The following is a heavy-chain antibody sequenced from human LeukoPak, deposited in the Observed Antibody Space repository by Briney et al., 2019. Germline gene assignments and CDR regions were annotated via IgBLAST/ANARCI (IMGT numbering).Heavy chain of an antibody. D-gene: IGHD3-10*01. CDR3: ATASGSYYRLYDQFDY. V-gene: IGHV3-7*01. CDR1: GFTFSSYW. J-gene: IGHJ4*02. CDR2: IKQDGSEK. Sequence: PGGSLRLSCAASGFTFSSYWMSWVRQAPGKGLEWVANIKQDGSEKYYVDSVKGRFTISRDNAKNSLYLQMNSLRAEDTAVYYCATASGSYYRLYDQFDYWGQGTLVTVSS.